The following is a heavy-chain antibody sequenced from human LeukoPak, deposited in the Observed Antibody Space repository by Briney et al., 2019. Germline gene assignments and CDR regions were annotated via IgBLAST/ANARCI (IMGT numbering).Heavy chain of an antibody. CDR1: GGTISSYY. Sequence: SETLSLTCTASGGTISSYYWSWIRQPPGKGLEWIGYIYNSGSTYYNPSLKSRVTISVDSSKNKFSLKLSSVTAADTAVYYCARVYCSSTSCYKVKADYYYMDVWGKGTTVTVSS. J-gene: IGHJ6*03. CDR3: ARVYCSSTSCYKVKADYYYMDV. D-gene: IGHD2-2*02. V-gene: IGHV4-59*12. CDR2: IYNSGST.